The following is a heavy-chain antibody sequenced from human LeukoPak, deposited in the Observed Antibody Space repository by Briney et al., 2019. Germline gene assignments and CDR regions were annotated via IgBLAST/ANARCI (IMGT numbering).Heavy chain of an antibody. J-gene: IGHJ3*02. D-gene: IGHD3-22*01. CDR1: GGTFSSYA. CDR3: ARDKDDSSGYVETNWEYAFDI. V-gene: IGHV1-46*01. Sequence: ASVKVSCKASGGTFSSYAISWVRQAPGQGLEWMGIINPSGGSTSYAQKFQGRVTMTRDTSTSTVYMELSSLRSEDTAVYYCARDKDDSSGYVETNWEYAFDIWGQGTMVTVSS. CDR2: INPSGGST.